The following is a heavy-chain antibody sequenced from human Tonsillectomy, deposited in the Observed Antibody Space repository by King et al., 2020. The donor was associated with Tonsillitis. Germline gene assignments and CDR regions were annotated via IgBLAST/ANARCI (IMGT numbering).Heavy chain of an antibody. Sequence: QLVQSGGGVVQPGRSLRLSCAASGFTFSSYGMHWVRQAPGKGLEWVAVTWYDGSNKYYAESVKGRFTISRDNSKNTLYLQMNSLRAEETAVYYCARESVAGPNFLNYFDYWGQGTLVTVSS. J-gene: IGHJ4*02. CDR2: TWYDGSNK. D-gene: IGHD6-19*01. CDR1: GFTFSSYG. V-gene: IGHV3-33*01. CDR3: ARESVAGPNFLNYFDY.